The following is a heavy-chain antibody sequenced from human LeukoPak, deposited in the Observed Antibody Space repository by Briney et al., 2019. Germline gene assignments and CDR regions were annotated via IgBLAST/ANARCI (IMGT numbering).Heavy chain of an antibody. CDR1: GYTFTSYA. CDR3: ARDLVRGQQLVLGGY. J-gene: IGHJ4*02. V-gene: IGHV7-4-1*02. CDR2: INTNTGNP. D-gene: IGHD6-13*01. Sequence: ASVKVSCKASGYTFTSYAMNWVRQAPGQGLEWMGWINTNTGNPTYAQGFTGRFVFSLDTSVSTAYLQISSLKAEDTAVYYCARDLVRGQQLVLGGYWGQGTLVTVSS.